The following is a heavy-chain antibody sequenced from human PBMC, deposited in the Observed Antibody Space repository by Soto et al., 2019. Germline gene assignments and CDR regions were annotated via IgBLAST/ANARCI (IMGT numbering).Heavy chain of an antibody. CDR1: GYTFTQSW. V-gene: IGHV5-51*01. J-gene: IGHJ6*02. CDR2: IYLGDSDT. CDR3: ARQVLAANNNYYYYHLDV. Sequence: XDSLKVSCQCSGYTFTQSWIALVRQMPGKGLEWMGIIYLGDSDTRYGPSFQGQVTISADKSTSTAYLQWSSLRASDTAMYYCARQVLAANNNYYYYHLDVWGHGTTVTVSS. D-gene: IGHD3-10*01.